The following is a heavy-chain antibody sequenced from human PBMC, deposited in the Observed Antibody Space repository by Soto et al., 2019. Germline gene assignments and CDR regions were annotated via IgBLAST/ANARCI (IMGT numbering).Heavy chain of an antibody. Sequence: PSETLSLTCTVSGGSISSYYWSWIRQPPGKGLEWIGYIYYSGSANYNPSLKSRVTISVDTSKNQFSLKLSSVTAAGTAVYYCAREEYSSNLFDYWGQGTLVTVSS. CDR1: GGSISSYY. CDR3: AREEYSSNLFDY. V-gene: IGHV4-59*01. D-gene: IGHD6-6*01. J-gene: IGHJ4*02. CDR2: IYYSGSA.